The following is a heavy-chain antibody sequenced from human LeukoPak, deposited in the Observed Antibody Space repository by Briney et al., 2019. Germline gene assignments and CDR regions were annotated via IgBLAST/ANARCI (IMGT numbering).Heavy chain of an antibody. V-gene: IGHV4-39*01. CDR2: IYYSGST. CDR1: GGCLSSSSYY. CDR3: ARQAKGIADRAYYYGMDV. D-gene: IGHD6-6*01. J-gene: IGHJ6*02. Sequence: SETLSLTCPVSGGCLSSSSYYWGWIRQPPGKGLEGSGSIYYSGSTYYNPSLKSRVTISVDTSNNQPSLNLSPVPPAATAVYSCARQAKGIADRAYYYGMDVSGQGTTLTVSS.